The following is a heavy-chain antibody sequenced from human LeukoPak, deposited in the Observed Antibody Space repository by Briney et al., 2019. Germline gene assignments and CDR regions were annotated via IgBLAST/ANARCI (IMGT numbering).Heavy chain of an antibody. CDR1: GYTFTGYY. J-gene: IGHJ4*02. V-gene: IGHV1-2*02. CDR2: INPNSGGT. Sequence: GASVKVSCKASGYTFTGYYMHWVRQAPGQGLEWMGWINPNSGGTNYAQKFQGRVTMTRDTSISTAYMELSRLRSDDAAVYYCARSPETTVVRLYYWGQGTLVTVSS. CDR3: ARSPETTVVRLYY. D-gene: IGHD4-23*01.